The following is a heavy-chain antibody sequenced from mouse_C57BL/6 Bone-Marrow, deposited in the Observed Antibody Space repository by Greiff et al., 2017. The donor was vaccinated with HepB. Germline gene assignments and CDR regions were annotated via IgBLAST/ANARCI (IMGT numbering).Heavy chain of an antibody. CDR1: GYTFTSYG. D-gene: IGHD3-2*02. CDR3: ARYLYRQLRLLWFAY. CDR2: IYPRSGNT. V-gene: IGHV1-81*01. J-gene: IGHJ3*01. Sequence: QVQLQQSGAELARPGASVKLSCKASGYTFTSYGISWVKQRTGQGLEWIGEIYPRSGNTYYNEKFKGKATLTADKSSSTAYMELRSLTSEDSAVYFCARYLYRQLRLLWFAYWGQGTLVTVSA.